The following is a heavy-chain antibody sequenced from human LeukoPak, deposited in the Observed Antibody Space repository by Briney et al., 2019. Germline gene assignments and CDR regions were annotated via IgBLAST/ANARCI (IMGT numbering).Heavy chain of an antibody. J-gene: IGHJ4*02. CDR2: IRGSGGST. CDR1: GFTFSSYA. D-gene: IGHD3-16*02. Sequence: GGSLRLSCAASGFTFSSYAMSWVRQAPGKGLEWVSAIRGSGGSTYYADSVKGRFTISRDNSKNTLYLQMNSLRAEDTAVYYCAKNSYDYVWGSYRSVKANDYWGQGTLVTVSS. CDR3: AKNSYDYVWGSYRSVKANDY. V-gene: IGHV3-23*01.